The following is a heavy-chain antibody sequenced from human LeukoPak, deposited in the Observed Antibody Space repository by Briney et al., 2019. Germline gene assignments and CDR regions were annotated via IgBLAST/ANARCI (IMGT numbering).Heavy chain of an antibody. J-gene: IGHJ6*03. V-gene: IGHV3-23*01. Sequence: QTGGSLRLSFAAPGFTFSSYAMSWVRQAPGKGQEWVSANSGSGGSTYYADSVKDRFTISRDNSQNTVYLQLNNLRIEDTALYCCAKTSLADPSGHYYYMDVWGKGTTVTVSS. CDR2: NSGSGGST. CDR1: GFTFSSYA. D-gene: IGHD3-3*01. CDR3: AKTSLADPSGHYYYMDV.